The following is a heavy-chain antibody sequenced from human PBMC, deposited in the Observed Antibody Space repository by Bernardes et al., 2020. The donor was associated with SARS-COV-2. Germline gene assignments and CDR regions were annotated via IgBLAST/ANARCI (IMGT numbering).Heavy chain of an antibody. Sequence: GGCLRRSSAVSGFTVSSNYMSWVRPAPGKGLEWVSVIYAGGSTYYAESVKGRFTISRDKSKNTVYLQMNSLRVEDTAVYYCAREKSSSWFEFWGQGTLVTVSS. V-gene: IGHV3-53*01. CDR2: IYAGGST. CDR1: GFTVSSNY. CDR3: AREKSSSWFEF. D-gene: IGHD6-13*01. J-gene: IGHJ5*01.